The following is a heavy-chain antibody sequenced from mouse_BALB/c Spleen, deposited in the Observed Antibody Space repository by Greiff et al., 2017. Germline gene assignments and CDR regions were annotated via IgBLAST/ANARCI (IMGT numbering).Heavy chain of an antibody. CDR3: ARGWGYDD. CDR2: ISSGGST. CDR1: GFTFSSYA. Sequence: EVKLQESGGGLVKPGGSLKLSCAASGFTFSSYAMSWVRQTPEKRLEWVASISSGGSTYYPDSVKGRFTISRDNARNILYLQMSSLRSEDTAMYYCARGWGYDDWGQGTLVTVSA. J-gene: IGHJ3*01. D-gene: IGHD2-2*01. V-gene: IGHV5-6-5*01.